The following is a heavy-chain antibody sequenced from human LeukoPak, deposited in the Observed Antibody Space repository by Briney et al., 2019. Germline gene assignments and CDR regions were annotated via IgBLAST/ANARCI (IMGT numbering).Heavy chain of an antibody. D-gene: IGHD3-22*01. V-gene: IGHV1-8*01. CDR3: ARGRLYSSGYSSRYYYMDV. CDR2: MNPNSGDT. J-gene: IGHJ6*03. CDR1: GYTFTSYD. Sequence: ASVKVSCKASGYTFTSYDINWVRQATGQGLEWMGWMNPNSGDTGYAQKFQGRVTMTRSTSISTAYMELSSLRSEDTAVYYCARGRLYSSGYSSRYYYMDVWGKGTTVTVSS.